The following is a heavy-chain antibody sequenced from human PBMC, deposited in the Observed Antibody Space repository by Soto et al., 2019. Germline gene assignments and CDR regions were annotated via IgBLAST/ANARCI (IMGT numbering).Heavy chain of an antibody. D-gene: IGHD3-9*01. V-gene: IGHV1-69*12. CDR3: AREIAATGFHF. CDR2: IVPVFGSA. J-gene: IGHJ4*02. Sequence: QVQLVQSGAEVKKPGSSVKVSCETSGGDFKNYGISWVRQAPGQGLEWMGGIVPVFGSAKYGQIYQGRRTVTADEGTSTTYMELSGLKPEDTAVYYCAREIAATGFHFWGQGTLVMVSS. CDR1: GGDFKNYG.